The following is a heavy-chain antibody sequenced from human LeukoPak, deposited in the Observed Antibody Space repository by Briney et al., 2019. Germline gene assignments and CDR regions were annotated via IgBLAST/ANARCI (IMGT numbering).Heavy chain of an antibody. CDR3: ATYSSLNRREFQY. CDR1: GFTFSNAW. V-gene: IGHV3-7*01. J-gene: IGHJ1*01. Sequence: GGSLRLSCAASGFTFSNAWMSWVRQAPGKGLQWVANIKTDGSEKYYVDSVKGRFTISRDNAKNSLYLQMNSLRAEDTAVYYCATYSSLNRREFQYWGQGTLLTVSS. CDR2: IKTDGSEK. D-gene: IGHD3-22*01.